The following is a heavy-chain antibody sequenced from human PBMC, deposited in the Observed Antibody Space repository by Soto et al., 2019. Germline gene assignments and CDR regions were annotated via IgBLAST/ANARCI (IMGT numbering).Heavy chain of an antibody. D-gene: IGHD3-9*01. Sequence: ASVKVSCKASGCTFTSYGISWVRQAPGQGLEWMGWISAYNGNTNYAQKLQGRVTMTIDTSTSTAYMELRSLRSDDTAVYYCARNDILTGYYHFDYWGQGTLVTVSS. CDR3: ARNDILTGYYHFDY. V-gene: IGHV1-18*01. CDR1: GCTFTSYG. J-gene: IGHJ4*02. CDR2: ISAYNGNT.